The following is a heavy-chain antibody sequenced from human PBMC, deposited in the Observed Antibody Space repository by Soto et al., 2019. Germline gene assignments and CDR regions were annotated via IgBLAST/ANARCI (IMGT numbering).Heavy chain of an antibody. J-gene: IGHJ4*02. CDR3: AKDRVNTMIVVVIPDY. CDR2: ISGSGGST. D-gene: IGHD3-22*01. Sequence: GGSLRLSCAASGFTFSSYAMSWVRQAPGKGLEWVSAISGSGGSTYYADSVKGRFTISRDNSKNTLYLQMNSLRAEDTAVYYCAKDRVNTMIVVVIPDYWGQGTLVTVSS. V-gene: IGHV3-23*01. CDR1: GFTFSSYA.